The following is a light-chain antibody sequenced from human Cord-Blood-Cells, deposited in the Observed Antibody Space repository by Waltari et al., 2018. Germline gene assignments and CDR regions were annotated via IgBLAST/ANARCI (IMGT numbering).Light chain of an antibody. J-gene: IGLJ1*01. CDR2: EVS. CDR3: SSYTSSSTLV. V-gene: IGLV2-14*01. Sequence: QSALPQPASVSGSLGQSITISCTGTSSDVGGYNYLSWYQQHPGKAPKLMIYEVSNRPSGVSNRFSGSKSGNTASLTISGLQAEDEADYYCSSYTSSSTLVFGTGTKVTVL. CDR1: SSDVGGYNY.